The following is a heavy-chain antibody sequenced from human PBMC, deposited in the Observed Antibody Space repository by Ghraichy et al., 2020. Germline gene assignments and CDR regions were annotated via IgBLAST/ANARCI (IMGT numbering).Heavy chain of an antibody. CDR2: IIPIFGTA. Sequence: SVKVSCKASGGTFSSYAISWVRQAPGQGLEWMGGIIPIFGTANYAQKFQGRVTITADESTSTAYMELSSLRSEGTAVYYCARGSNYYDSIYDYWGQGTLVTVSS. D-gene: IGHD3-22*01. J-gene: IGHJ4*02. CDR1: GGTFSSYA. V-gene: IGHV1-69*13. CDR3: ARGSNYYDSIYDY.